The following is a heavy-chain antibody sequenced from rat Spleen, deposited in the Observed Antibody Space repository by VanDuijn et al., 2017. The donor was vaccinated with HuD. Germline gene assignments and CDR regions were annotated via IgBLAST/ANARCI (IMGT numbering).Heavy chain of an antibody. CDR3: VRQRAHTIGPFDY. CDR1: GFTFSNYD. CDR2: IRPGGSNT. V-gene: IGHV5S23*01. Sequence: EVQLVESGGGLVQPGRSLKLSCAASGFTFSNYDMAWVRQAPTKGLEWVASIRPGGSNTYYRDSVKGRFTVSRDNAESTLYLQMDSLRSEDTATYNCVRQRAHTIGPFDYWGQGVKVTVSS. J-gene: IGHJ2*01. D-gene: IGHD1-7*01.